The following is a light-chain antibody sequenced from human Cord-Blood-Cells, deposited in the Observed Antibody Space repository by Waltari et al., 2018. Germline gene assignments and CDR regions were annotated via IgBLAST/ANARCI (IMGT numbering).Light chain of an antibody. CDR2: GAS. J-gene: IGKJ2*01. CDR3: QQYNNWPPYT. CDR1: QSVSSN. V-gene: IGKV3-15*01. Sequence: EIVMTQSPATLSVSPGARATLSCRASQSVSSNLAWYQQKPGQAPSLLIYGASTRATGIPARCSGSGSGTEVTLTISSLQSEDFAVYYCQQYNNWPPYTFGQGTKLEIK.